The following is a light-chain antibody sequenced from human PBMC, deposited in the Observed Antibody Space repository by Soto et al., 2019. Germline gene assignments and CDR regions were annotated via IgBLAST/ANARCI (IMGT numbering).Light chain of an antibody. V-gene: IGLV2-14*01. CDR3: SSYTSSSTVV. CDR2: DVS. J-gene: IGLJ2*01. Sequence: QSVRTQPASGSGSPGQSITISCTGTTSDVGGYNYVSRYQQHPGKAPKLMIYDVSNRPSGVSNRFSGSKSGNTASLTISGLQAEDEADYYCSSYTSSSTVVFGGGTKVTVL. CDR1: TSDVGGYNY.